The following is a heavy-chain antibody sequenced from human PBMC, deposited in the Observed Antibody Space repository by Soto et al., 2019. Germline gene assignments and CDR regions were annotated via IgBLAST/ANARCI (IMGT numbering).Heavy chain of an antibody. J-gene: IGHJ6*02. V-gene: IGHV1-69*13. CDR1: GGTFSSYA. Sequence: GASVKVSCKASGGTFSSYAISWVRQVPGQGLEWMGGIIPIFGTANYAQKFQGRVTITADESTSTAYMELSSLRSEDTAVYYCAVGWNDPYYYYYYGMDVWGQGTTVTVSS. CDR2: IIPIFGTA. CDR3: AVGWNDPYYYYYYGMDV. D-gene: IGHD1-1*01.